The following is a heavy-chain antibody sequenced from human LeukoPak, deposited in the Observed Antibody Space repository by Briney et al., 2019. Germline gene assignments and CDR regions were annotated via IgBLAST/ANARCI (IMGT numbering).Heavy chain of an antibody. CDR3: ARRAQDTYYYDSSGQNWFDP. V-gene: IGHV4-30-2*01. CDR2: IYHSGST. J-gene: IGHJ5*02. D-gene: IGHD3-22*01. CDR1: GFTFSSYA. Sequence: LRLSCAASGFTFSSYAMSWIRQPPGKGLEWIGYIYHSGSTYYNPSLKSRVTISVDRSKNQFSLKLSSVTAADTAVYYCARRAQDTYYYDSSGQNWFDPWGQGTLVTVSS.